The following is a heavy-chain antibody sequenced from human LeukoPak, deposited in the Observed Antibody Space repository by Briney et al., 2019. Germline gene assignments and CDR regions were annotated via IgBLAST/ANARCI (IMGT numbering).Heavy chain of an antibody. D-gene: IGHD6-13*01. Sequence: PGGSLRLSCAASGFTFDSYVMSWVRQAPGKGLEWVSAVSRFGGTTYYADSAKGRFTISRDNSNNTVYLQMNSLRVEDTALYYCVKHVGSRWSNNRFDPWGQGTLVTVS. CDR2: VSRFGGTT. J-gene: IGHJ5*02. CDR3: VKHVGSRWSNNRFDP. CDR1: GFTFDSYV. V-gene: IGHV3-23*01.